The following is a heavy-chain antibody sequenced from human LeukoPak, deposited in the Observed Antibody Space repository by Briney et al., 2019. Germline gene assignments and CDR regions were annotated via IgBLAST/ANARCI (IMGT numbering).Heavy chain of an antibody. J-gene: IGHJ4*02. CDR3: AREPWTGVASDY. CDR1: GGSISTSYY. D-gene: IGHD1-1*01. V-gene: IGHV4-39*02. Sequence: PSETLSLTCIVSGGSISTSYYWGWIRQPPGKGLEWIGNIYHSGNTYYNPSLKGRVTISADTAKNEFSLTLTSVTVADTALYYCAREPWTGVASDYWGPGILVTVSS. CDR2: IYHSGNT.